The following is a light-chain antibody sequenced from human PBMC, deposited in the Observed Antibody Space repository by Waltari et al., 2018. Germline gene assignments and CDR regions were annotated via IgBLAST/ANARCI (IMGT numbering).Light chain of an antibody. V-gene: IGLV2-23*02. CDR1: SRDVGSYNL. Sequence: QSALTQPASVSGSPGQSIPISCTGTSRDVGSYNLVSWYQQPPGKAPKLMIYEVSKRPSGVSNRFSGSKSGNTASLTISGLQAEDEADYYCCSYAGSSTFWVFGGGTKLTVL. CDR3: CSYAGSSTFWV. CDR2: EVS. J-gene: IGLJ3*02.